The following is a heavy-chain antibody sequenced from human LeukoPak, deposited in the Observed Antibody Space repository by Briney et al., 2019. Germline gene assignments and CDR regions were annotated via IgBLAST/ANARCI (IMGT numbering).Heavy chain of an antibody. CDR1: GGSISSSSYY. V-gene: IGHV4-39*07. CDR3: ARGGNPGPYYYYYMDV. J-gene: IGHJ6*03. Sequence: SETLSLTCTVSGGSISSSSYYWGWIRQPPGKGLEWIGSIYYSESTYYNPSLKSRVTMSVDTSKNQFSLKLSSVTAADTAVYYCARGGNPGPYYYYYMDVWGKGTTVTVSS. D-gene: IGHD4-23*01. CDR2: IYYSEST.